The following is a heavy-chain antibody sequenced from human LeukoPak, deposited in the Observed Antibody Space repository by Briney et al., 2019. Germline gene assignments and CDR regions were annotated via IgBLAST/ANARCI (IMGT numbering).Heavy chain of an antibody. V-gene: IGHV1-46*01. CDR1: GYTLTKLS. Sequence: ASVKVSCKVSGYTLTKLSMHWVRQAPGKGLEWMGIINPSGGSTSYAQKFQGRVTMTRDMSTSTVYMELSSLRSEDTAVYYCAKGDSLFDYWGQGTLVTVSS. CDR3: AKGDSLFDY. J-gene: IGHJ4*02. D-gene: IGHD5-24*01. CDR2: INPSGGST.